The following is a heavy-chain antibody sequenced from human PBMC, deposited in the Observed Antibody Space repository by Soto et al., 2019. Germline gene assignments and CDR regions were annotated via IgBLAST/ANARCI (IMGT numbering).Heavy chain of an antibody. Sequence: PGGSLRLSCAASGFTFSSYAMSWVRQAPGKGLEWVSAISGSGGSTYYADSVKGRFTISRDNSKNTLYLQMNSLRAEDTAVYYCAITPHYDFWSGYLGEDYYYGMDVWGQGTTVTVSS. J-gene: IGHJ6*02. D-gene: IGHD3-3*01. V-gene: IGHV3-23*01. CDR2: ISGSGGST. CDR3: AITPHYDFWSGYLGEDYYYGMDV. CDR1: GFTFSSYA.